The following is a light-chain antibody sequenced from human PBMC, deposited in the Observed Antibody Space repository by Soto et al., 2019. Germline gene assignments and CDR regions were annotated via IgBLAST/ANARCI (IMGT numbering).Light chain of an antibody. J-gene: IGLJ2*01. CDR3: SSYTGSRTLI. V-gene: IGLV2-14*01. Sequence: QSALTQPASVSGSPGQSITISCSGTSSDVGGYNYVSWYQQNPGKAPKVMIYDVSSRPSGVSDRFSGSKSGNTASLTISGLQAEDEGDYYFSSYTGSRTLIFGGGTKLTVL. CDR2: DVS. CDR1: SSDVGGYNY.